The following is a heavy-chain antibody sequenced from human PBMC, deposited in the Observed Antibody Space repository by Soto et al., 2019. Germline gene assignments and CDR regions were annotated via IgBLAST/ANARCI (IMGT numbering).Heavy chain of an antibody. Sequence: SVKVSCKASGFTFTSSAVQWVRQARGQRLEWIGWIVVGSGNTNYAQKFQERVTITRDMSTSTAYMELSSLRSEDTAVYYCAADPEAVAGTIDYWGQGTLVTVS. J-gene: IGHJ4*02. V-gene: IGHV1-58*01. CDR2: IVVGSGNT. D-gene: IGHD6-19*01. CDR3: AADPEAVAGTIDY. CDR1: GFTFTSSA.